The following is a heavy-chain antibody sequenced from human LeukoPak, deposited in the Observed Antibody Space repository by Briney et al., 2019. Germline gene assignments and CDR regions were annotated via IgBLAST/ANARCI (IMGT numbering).Heavy chain of an antibody. CDR1: GGSISSGSFP. CDR3: ARGFFVRENPGSWFDP. J-gene: IGHJ5*02. D-gene: IGHD3-10*02. Sequence: SQTLSLTCAVSGGSISSGSFPWNWIRQPPGKGLEWIGYIYHTGNTFYNPSLESRVTISVDRSKNQFSLRLTSVTAADTAVYYCARGFFVRENPGSWFDPWGQGTLVTVSP. V-gene: IGHV4-30-2*01. CDR2: IYHTGNT.